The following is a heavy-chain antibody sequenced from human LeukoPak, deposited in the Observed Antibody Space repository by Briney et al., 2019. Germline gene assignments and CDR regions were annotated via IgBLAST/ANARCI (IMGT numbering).Heavy chain of an antibody. V-gene: IGHV1-24*01. D-gene: IGHD2-8*01. CDR3: ATLMVYGPRGYFDY. CDR1: GYTLTELS. J-gene: IGHJ4*02. Sequence: ASVRVSCKVSGYTLTELSMHWVRQAPGKGGERRGGFDPEDGETIYAQKFQGRVTMTEDTSTDTAYMELSSLRSEDTAVYYCATLMVYGPRGYFDYWGQGTLVTVSS. CDR2: FDPEDGET.